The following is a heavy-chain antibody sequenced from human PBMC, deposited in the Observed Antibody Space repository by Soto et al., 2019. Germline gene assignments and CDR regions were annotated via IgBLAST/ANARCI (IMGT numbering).Heavy chain of an antibody. Sequence: AGGSLRLSCAASGFTFSSYAMHWVRQAPGKGLEWVAVISYDGSNKYYADSVKGRFTISRDNSKNTLYLQMNSLRAEDTAVYYCANIVVVPAALPLDVWGQGTTVTVS. CDR3: ANIVVVPAALPLDV. CDR2: ISYDGSNK. D-gene: IGHD2-2*01. J-gene: IGHJ6*02. CDR1: GFTFSSYA. V-gene: IGHV3-30-3*01.